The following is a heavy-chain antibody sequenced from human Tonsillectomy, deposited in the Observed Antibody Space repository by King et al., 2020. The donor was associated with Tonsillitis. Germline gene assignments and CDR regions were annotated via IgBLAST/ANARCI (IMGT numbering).Heavy chain of an antibody. CDR1: GFTFSNYG. J-gene: IGHJ3*01. Sequence: QLVQSGGGLVKPGGSLRLSCAASGFTFSNYGMNWVRQAPGKGLEWVSSISSSSNYIYYGDSVKGRFTISRDTAKNSLSLQMNSLRAEDTAVYYCAGVSWNYDAFDVWGQGTVVTVSS. CDR3: AGVSWNYDAFDV. CDR2: ISSSSNYI. V-gene: IGHV3-21*01. D-gene: IGHD1-1*01.